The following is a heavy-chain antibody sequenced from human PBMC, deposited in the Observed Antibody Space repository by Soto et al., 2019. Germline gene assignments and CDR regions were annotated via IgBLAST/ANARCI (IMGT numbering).Heavy chain of an antibody. Sequence: PSQTLSLTCTLAGGSITSSSYYWGWIRQPPGKGLEWIGSMFYSGNTYYNPTLRSRVTIAVDTSRNQASLKLNSVTAADTAVYYCASRYGGLVGYFDYWGQGTLVTVSS. J-gene: IGHJ4*02. CDR1: GGSITSSSYY. V-gene: IGHV4-39*01. CDR3: ASRYGGLVGYFDY. D-gene: IGHD4-17*01. CDR2: MFYSGNT.